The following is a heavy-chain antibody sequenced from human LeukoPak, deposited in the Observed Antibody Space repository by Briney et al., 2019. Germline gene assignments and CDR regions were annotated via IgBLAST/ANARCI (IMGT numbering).Heavy chain of an antibody. J-gene: IGHJ4*02. Sequence: KFQGRVTITRDTSASTAYMELSSLRSEDTAVYYCARGTTMVTNYFDYWGQGTLVTVSS. D-gene: IGHD5-18*01. CDR3: ARGTTMVTNYFDY. V-gene: IGHV1-3*01.